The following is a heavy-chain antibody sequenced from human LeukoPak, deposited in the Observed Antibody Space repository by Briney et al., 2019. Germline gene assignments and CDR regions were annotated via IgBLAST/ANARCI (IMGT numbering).Heavy chain of an antibody. CDR1: GYSFTGGHY. V-gene: IGHV4-38-2*01. D-gene: IGHD2-2*01. CDR2: IYHTGSA. CDR3: ARYCTSTTCILRGFDY. J-gene: IGHJ4*02. Sequence: SETLSLTCSVSGYSFTGGHYWGWIRQPPGKGLEWIANIYHTGSAHYNPSLKSRVTISVDTSKNQFSLKLSSVTAADTAVYYCARYCTSTTCILRGFDYWGQGTLVTVSS.